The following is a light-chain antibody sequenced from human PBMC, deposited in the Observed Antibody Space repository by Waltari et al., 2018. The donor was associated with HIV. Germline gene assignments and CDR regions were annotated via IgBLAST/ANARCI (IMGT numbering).Light chain of an antibody. V-gene: IGKV3-15*01. CDR3: QQYHDWPPYT. J-gene: IGKJ2*01. CDR1: QSVGTN. Sequence: EIVMTQSPATLSVSPGESASLSCRASQSVGTNLAWYQQKPGQAPRLVISGASTRASGIPARFSGSGSGTDFTLTIASLQSEDFALYYSQQYHDWPPYTFGQGTKLEI. CDR2: GAS.